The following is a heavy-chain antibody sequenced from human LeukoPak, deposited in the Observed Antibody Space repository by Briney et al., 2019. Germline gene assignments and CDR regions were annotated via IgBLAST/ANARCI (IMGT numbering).Heavy chain of an antibody. Sequence: SETLSLTCAVYGGSFSGYYWSWIRQPPGKGLEWIGEINHSGSTNYNPSLKSRVTISVDTSKNQFSLKLSSVTAADTAVYYCARGYLGSTPFDYWGQGNLVTVSS. D-gene: IGHD2-15*01. CDR2: INHSGST. CDR3: ARGYLGSTPFDY. J-gene: IGHJ4*02. V-gene: IGHV4-34*01. CDR1: GGSFSGYY.